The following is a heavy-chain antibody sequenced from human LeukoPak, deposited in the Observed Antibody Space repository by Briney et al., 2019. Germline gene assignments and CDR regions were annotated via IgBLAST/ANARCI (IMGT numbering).Heavy chain of an antibody. CDR2: IFQGGGEI. CDR1: GFTFSSYG. CDR3: ATYRQVLLPFES. J-gene: IGHJ4*02. V-gene: IGHV3-23*01. D-gene: IGHD5-18*01. Sequence: GGSLRLSCAASGFTFSSYGMRWVRQPPGKGLEWVSSIFQGGGEIHYADSVRGRFTISRDNSKSTLFLQMNSLRAEDTAIYYCATYRQVLLPFESWGQGTLVTVSS.